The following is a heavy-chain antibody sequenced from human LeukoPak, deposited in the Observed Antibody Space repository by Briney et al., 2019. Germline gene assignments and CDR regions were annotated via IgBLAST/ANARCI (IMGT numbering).Heavy chain of an antibody. J-gene: IGHJ4*02. V-gene: IGHV3-33*01. CDR3: ARMNLAVAGLDY. Sequence: PGRSLRLSCEASGFSFSHYGMHWVRQAPGKGLEWVAVIWYDGSNKYYADSVKGRFTSARDNSKSTLYLQMNSLRAEDTAVYYCARMNLAVAGLDYWGQGTLVTVSS. CDR1: GFSFSHYG. D-gene: IGHD6-19*01. CDR2: IWYDGSNK.